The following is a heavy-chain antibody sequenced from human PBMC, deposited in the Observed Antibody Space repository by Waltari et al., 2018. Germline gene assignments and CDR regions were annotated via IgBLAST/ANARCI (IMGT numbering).Heavy chain of an antibody. Sequence: QVHLVESGGGVVQPGRSLRLSCAASGFTFSSYGMHWVRQAPGKGLEWVAVLWYDGSNKYYADSVKGRFTISRDNSKNTLYLQMNSLRAEDTAIYYCASSGSYYFWGQGTLVTVSS. CDR3: ASSGSYYF. D-gene: IGHD1-26*01. J-gene: IGHJ4*02. CDR1: GFTFSSYG. V-gene: IGHV3-33*01. CDR2: LWYDGSNK.